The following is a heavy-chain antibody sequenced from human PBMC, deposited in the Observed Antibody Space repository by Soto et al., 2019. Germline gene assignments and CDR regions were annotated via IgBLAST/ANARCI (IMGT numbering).Heavy chain of an antibody. CDR2: MDIKNDYT. V-gene: IGHV1-8*01. D-gene: IGHD3-10*01. Sequence: QVQLVQSGATVKSPGASVKVSCQASGYTFINKDITWVRQAAGQGLEWMGWMDIKNDYTVYAQKFKGRVTMTRDTSIDTAYMEPSGLTPEDTAVYYCARVDFWTSYDKMTSWFDPWGQGTLVNVAA. CDR3: ARVDFWTSYDKMTSWFDP. CDR1: GYTFINKD. J-gene: IGHJ5*02.